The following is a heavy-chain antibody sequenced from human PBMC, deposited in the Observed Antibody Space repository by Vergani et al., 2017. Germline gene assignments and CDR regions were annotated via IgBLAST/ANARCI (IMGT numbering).Heavy chain of an antibody. Sequence: QVQLVETGGGVVQPGGSLRLYCATSGFSFNTYGAHWVRQAPGKGLEWVAFIGYDRRIKYNVDSVKGRFTISRDTSKKTLSLQMRSLRADDTAVYYCARLSYDTTPYLQGGYDCWGQGTLVSVSS. CDR2: IGYDRRIK. J-gene: IGHJ4*02. CDR3: ARLSYDTTPYLQGGYDC. V-gene: IGHV3-30*02. CDR1: GFSFNTYG. D-gene: IGHD3-22*01.